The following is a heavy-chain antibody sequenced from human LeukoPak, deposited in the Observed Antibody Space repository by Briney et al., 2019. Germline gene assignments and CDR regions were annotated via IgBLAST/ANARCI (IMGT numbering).Heavy chain of an antibody. J-gene: IGHJ4*02. V-gene: IGHV3-74*01. CDR2: INTDGAST. CDR1: GFAFSSYW. Sequence: PGGSLRLSCTASGFAFSSYWMVWVRHAPGKGLVWVSQINTDGASTTYGDPAKGRFTTSRDNAKNTLLLQMNSLRVEDTAVYYCARGTATTAGIDYWGQGTLVTVSS. D-gene: IGHD1/OR15-1a*01. CDR3: ARGTATTAGIDY.